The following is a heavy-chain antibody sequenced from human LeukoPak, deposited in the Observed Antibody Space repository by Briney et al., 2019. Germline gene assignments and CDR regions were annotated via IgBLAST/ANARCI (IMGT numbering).Heavy chain of an antibody. CDR3: ARENSGSHAFDI. V-gene: IGHV3-30*04. CDR1: GFTFSSYA. D-gene: IGHD1-26*01. J-gene: IGHJ3*02. Sequence: GGSLRLSCAASGFTFSSYAMHWVRQAPGKGLEWVAVISYDGSNKYYADSVKGRFTISRDNSKNTLYLQMNSLRAEDTAVYYCARENSGSHAFDIWGQGTMVTVSS. CDR2: ISYDGSNK.